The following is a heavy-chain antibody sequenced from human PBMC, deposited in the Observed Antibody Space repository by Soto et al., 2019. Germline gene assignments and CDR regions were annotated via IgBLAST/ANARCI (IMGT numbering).Heavy chain of an antibody. J-gene: IGHJ5*02. V-gene: IGHV3-21*01. CDR2: ISSSSSYI. CDR3: ARDPALGLNWFDP. CDR1: GFTFSSYS. Sequence: PGGSLRLSCAASGFTFSSYSMNWVRQAPGKGLEWVSSISSSSSYIYYADSVKGRFTISRDNAKNSLYLQMDSLRAEDTAVYYCARDPALGLNWFDPWGQGTLVTVSS.